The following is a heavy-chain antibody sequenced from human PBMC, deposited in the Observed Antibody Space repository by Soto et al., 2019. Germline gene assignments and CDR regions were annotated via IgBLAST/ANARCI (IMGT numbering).Heavy chain of an antibody. Sequence: SETLSLTCTVSGGSISSYYWSWIRQPPGKGLEWIGYIYYSGSTNYNPSLKSRVTISVDTSKNQFSLKLSSVTAADTAVYYCARFRGHGDDLALFDYWGQGTLVTVPQ. D-gene: IGHD2-21*02. J-gene: IGHJ4*02. CDR3: ARFRGHGDDLALFDY. V-gene: IGHV4-59*08. CDR2: IYYSGST. CDR1: GGSISSYY.